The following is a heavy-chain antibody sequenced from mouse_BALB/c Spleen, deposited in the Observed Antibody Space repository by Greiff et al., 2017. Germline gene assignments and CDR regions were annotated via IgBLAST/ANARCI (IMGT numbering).Heavy chain of an antibody. CDR2: IWAGGST. V-gene: IGHV2-9*02. CDR1: GFSLTSYG. CDR3: ARERGGNPAWFAY. J-gene: IGHJ3*01. Sequence: VKLMESGPGLVAPSQSLSITCTVSGFSLTSYGVHWVRQPPGKGLEWLGVIWAGGSTNYNSALMSRLSISKDNSKSQVFLKMNSLQTDDTAMYYWARERGGNPAWFAYWGQGTLVTVSA. D-gene: IGHD2-1*01.